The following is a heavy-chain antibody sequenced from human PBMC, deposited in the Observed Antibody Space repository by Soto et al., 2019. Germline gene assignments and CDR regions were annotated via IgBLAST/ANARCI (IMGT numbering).Heavy chain of an antibody. CDR1: GGSISSSSYY. Sequence: SETLSLTCTVSGGSISSSSYYWGWIRQPPGKGLEWIGSIYYSGSTYYNPSLKSRVTISVDTSKNQFSLKLSSVTAADTAVYYCARVSSSDLYYYYYMDVWGKGTTVTVSS. CDR3: ARVSSSDLYYYYYMDV. CDR2: IYYSGST. J-gene: IGHJ6*03. D-gene: IGHD6-6*01. V-gene: IGHV4-39*01.